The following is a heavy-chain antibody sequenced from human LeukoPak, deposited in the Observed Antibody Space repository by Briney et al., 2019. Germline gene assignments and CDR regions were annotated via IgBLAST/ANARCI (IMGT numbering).Heavy chain of an antibody. V-gene: IGHV3-30*18. CDR3: AKDELYHTLPGFLL. D-gene: IGHD3-9*01. J-gene: IGHJ1*01. CDR1: GFTFGSYG. Sequence: GGSLRLSCAASGFTFGSYGMHWVRQAPGEGLEWVAVISCDGSNKYYADSVKGRFTISRDNAKNTLYLQMNILRAEDTAVYYFAKDELYHTLPGFLLWAQGPLVSVSS. CDR2: ISCDGSNK.